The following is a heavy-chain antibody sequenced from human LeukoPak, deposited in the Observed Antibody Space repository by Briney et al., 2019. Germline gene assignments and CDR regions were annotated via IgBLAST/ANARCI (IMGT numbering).Heavy chain of an antibody. J-gene: IGHJ3*02. Sequence: PSETLSLTCTVSGGSISSSSYSWGWIRQPPGKGLEWIGSIYYSGSTYYNPSLKSRVTISVDTSKNQFSLKLSSVTAADTAVYYCARVRALHVPAAKADAFDIWGQGTMVTVSS. CDR1: GGSISSSSYS. CDR3: ARVRALHVPAAKADAFDI. CDR2: IYYSGST. V-gene: IGHV4-39*07. D-gene: IGHD2-2*01.